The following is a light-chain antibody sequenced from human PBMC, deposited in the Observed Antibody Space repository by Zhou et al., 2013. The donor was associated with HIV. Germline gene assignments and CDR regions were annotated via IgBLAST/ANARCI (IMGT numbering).Light chain of an antibody. V-gene: IGKV1-39*01. CDR2: AAS. J-gene: IGKJ2*01. CDR1: QSIRTY. CDR3: QQSYSVPPT. Sequence: DIQMTQSPSSLSASVGDRVTITCRASQSIRTYLNWYQQTPGKAPKLLIFAASRLHSGVPSRFSGHESGTDYTLTINSLQPEDFATYFCQQSYSVPPTFGQGTKLEI.